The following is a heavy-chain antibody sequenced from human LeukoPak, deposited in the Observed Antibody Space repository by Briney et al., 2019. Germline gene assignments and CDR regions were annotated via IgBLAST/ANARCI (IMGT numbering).Heavy chain of an antibody. J-gene: IGHJ4*02. D-gene: IGHD4-17*01. CDR1: GLHFSGTA. Sequence: GGSLRLSCAATGLHFSGTAMSWVRQAPGKGLEWVANIKQDGSEKYYVGSVKGRFTISRDNAKTSLYLQMTSLRAEDTAVYYCARGEFYGDYGVDYWGQGTLVTVSS. V-gene: IGHV3-7*04. CDR3: ARGEFYGDYGVDY. CDR2: IKQDGSEK.